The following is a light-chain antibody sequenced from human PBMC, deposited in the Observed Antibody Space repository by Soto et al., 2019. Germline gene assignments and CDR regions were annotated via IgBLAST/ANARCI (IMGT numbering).Light chain of an antibody. V-gene: IGKV1-5*03. CDR1: QNIGTS. CDR3: QHYNSYSEA. Sequence: DIQMTQSPSTLSASVGDRVTITCRASQNIGTSLAWYQQTRGKAPKLXIYKASTLTSGVPSMFSGSGSGTEFTLTISSLQPDDFETYYCQHYNSYSEAFGQGTKVDIK. J-gene: IGKJ1*01. CDR2: KAS.